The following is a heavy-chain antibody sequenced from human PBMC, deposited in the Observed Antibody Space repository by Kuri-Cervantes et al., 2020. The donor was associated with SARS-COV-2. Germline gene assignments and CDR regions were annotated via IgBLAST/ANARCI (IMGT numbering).Heavy chain of an antibody. D-gene: IGHD3-3*01. J-gene: IGHJ5*02. V-gene: IGHV3-74*01. CDR2: INSDGSST. Sequence: GGSLRLSCAASGFTFSSYWMHWVRRAPGKGLVWVSRINSDGSSTSYADTVKGRFTISRDNAKNTLYLQMNSLRAEDTAVYYCASLSNLEWLPPWGQGTPVTVSS. CDR1: GFTFSSYW. CDR3: ASLSNLEWLPP.